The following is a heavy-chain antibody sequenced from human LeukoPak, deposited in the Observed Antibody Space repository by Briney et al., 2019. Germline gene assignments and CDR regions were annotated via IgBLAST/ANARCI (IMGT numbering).Heavy chain of an antibody. CDR2: ITGSGAYT. D-gene: IGHD3-10*01. Sequence: GGSLRLSCAASGFTFISYAMSWVRQAPGKGLEWVSTITGSGAYTYYADFVKSRFTISRDNSKKTLYLQMDSLRAEDMALYYCAKWGFTYGPGYFDYWGQGTLVTVSS. V-gene: IGHV3-23*01. CDR1: GFTFISYA. CDR3: AKWGFTYGPGYFDY. J-gene: IGHJ4*02.